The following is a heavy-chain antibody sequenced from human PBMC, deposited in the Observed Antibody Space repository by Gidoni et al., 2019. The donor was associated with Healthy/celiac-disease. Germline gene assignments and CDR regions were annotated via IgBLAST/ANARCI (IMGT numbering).Heavy chain of an antibody. CDR1: VGSISSSSYY. J-gene: IGHJ4*02. CDR3: ARQQTLPGMTSIAARLDY. D-gene: IGHD6-6*01. V-gene: IGHV4-39*01. Sequence: QLQLQESGPGLVKPSETLSLTCTVSVGSISSSSYYWGWIRQPPGKGLEWIGSIYYSGSTYYNPSLKSRVTISVDTSKNQFSLKLSSVTAADTAVYYCARQQTLPGMTSIAARLDYWGQGTLVTVSS. CDR2: IYYSGST.